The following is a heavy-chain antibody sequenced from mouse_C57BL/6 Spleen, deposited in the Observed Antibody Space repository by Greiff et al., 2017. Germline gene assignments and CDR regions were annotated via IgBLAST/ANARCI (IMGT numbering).Heavy chain of an antibody. CDR2: ISGGGGNT. J-gene: IGHJ3*01. CDR1: GFTFSSYT. Sequence: EVKVVESGGGLVKPGGSLKLSCAASGFTFSSYTMSWVRQTPEKRLEWVATISGGGGNTAYPDSVKGRFPISRDYAKNTLYLQMSRLRSEDTALYYCARPELGEVFAYWGQGTLVTVSA. V-gene: IGHV5-9*01. D-gene: IGHD4-1*01. CDR3: ARPELGEVFAY.